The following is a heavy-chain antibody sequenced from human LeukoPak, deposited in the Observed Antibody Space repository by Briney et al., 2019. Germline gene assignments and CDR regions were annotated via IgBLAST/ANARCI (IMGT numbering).Heavy chain of an antibody. CDR3: ARAEEWELYFDY. Sequence: SETLSLTCTVSGGSISCGDYYWSRSRQPPGEGLEWFGYIYYSGSTYYNPSLKSRVTISVDTSKNHFSLKLRTVTAADTAVYYCARAEEWELYFDYWGQGTLVTVSS. J-gene: IGHJ4*02. CDR1: GGSISCGDYY. V-gene: IGHV4-30-4*08. CDR2: IYYSGST. D-gene: IGHD1-26*01.